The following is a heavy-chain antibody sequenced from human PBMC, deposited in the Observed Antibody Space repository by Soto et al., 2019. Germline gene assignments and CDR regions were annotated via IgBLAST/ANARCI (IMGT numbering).Heavy chain of an antibody. CDR1: GFTFSSYA. Sequence: EVQLLESGGGLVQPGGSLRLSCAASGFTFSSYAMSWVRQAPGKGLEWVSAISGSGGSTYYADSVKGRFTISRDNSKNTLYLQMNSLRAEDTAVYYCAKSIVVVVAAAGSGMDVWGKGTTVTVSS. J-gene: IGHJ6*04. D-gene: IGHD2-15*01. CDR3: AKSIVVVVAAAGSGMDV. V-gene: IGHV3-23*01. CDR2: ISGSGGST.